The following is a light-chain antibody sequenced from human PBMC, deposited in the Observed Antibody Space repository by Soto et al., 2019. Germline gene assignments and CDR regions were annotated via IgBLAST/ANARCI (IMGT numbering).Light chain of an antibody. CDR1: QSISRT. CDR3: QPYNNWPLT. J-gene: IGKJ4*01. CDR2: DAS. Sequence: EIVLTQSPATLSVSPGERATLSCRASQSISRTLAWYQQKPGQPPRLLIYDASTRATGVPTRFSGSRSGAEFTLTINSLQSEDFAVYYCQPYNNWPLTFGGGTKV. V-gene: IGKV3-15*01.